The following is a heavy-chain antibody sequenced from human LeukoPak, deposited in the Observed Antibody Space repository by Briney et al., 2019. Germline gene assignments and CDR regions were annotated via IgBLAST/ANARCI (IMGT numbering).Heavy chain of an antibody. CDR1: GFSLSTSGVG. D-gene: IGHD6-19*01. CDR2: IYWDDDK. CDR3: AHRVLSNIAVAGFDY. V-gene: IGHV2-5*02. Sequence: SGPTLVKPTQTLTLTCTFSGFSLSTSGVGVGWIRQPPGKALEWLALIYWDDDKRYSPSLKSRLTITKDTSKNQVVLTLTNMDPLDTATYYCAHRVLSNIAVAGFDYWGQGTLVTVSS. J-gene: IGHJ4*02.